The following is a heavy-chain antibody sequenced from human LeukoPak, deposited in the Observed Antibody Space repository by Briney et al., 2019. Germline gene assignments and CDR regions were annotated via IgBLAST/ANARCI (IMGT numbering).Heavy chain of an antibody. J-gene: IGHJ4*02. V-gene: IGHV3-21*01. CDR2: ISSSSSYI. CDR3: ARPGYSSGWYVFDY. CDR1: GFTFSSYS. D-gene: IGHD6-19*01. Sequence: GGSLRLSCAASGFTFSSYSMNWVRQAPGKGLEWVSSISSSSSYIYYADSVKGRFTISRDNSKNTLYLQMNSLRAEDTAVYYCARPGYSSGWYVFDYWGQGTLVTVSS.